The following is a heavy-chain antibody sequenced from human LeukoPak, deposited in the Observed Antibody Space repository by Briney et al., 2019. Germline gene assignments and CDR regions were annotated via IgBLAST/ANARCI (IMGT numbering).Heavy chain of an antibody. CDR3: ARERYGDYGSCWFDP. D-gene: IGHD4-17*01. Sequence: SQTLSLTCAVSGVSISSGGYSWSWIRQPPGKGLEWIGYIYHSGSTYYNPSLKSRVTISVDRSKNQFSLKLSSVTAADTAVYYRARERYGDYGSCWFDPWGQGTLVTVSS. J-gene: IGHJ5*02. CDR1: GVSISSGGYS. V-gene: IGHV4-30-2*01. CDR2: IYHSGST.